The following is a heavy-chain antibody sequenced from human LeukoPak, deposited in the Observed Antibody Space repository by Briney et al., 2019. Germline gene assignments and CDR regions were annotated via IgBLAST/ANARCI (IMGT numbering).Heavy chain of an antibody. CDR3: ARDFDDILTGYYPSTSTLGY. V-gene: IGHV1-18*01. J-gene: IGHJ4*02. CDR1: GYTITSYG. Sequence: ASVKVSCKASGYTITSYGISWVRQAPGQGLEWMGWISAYNGNTNYAQKLQGRVTMTTDTSTSTAYMELRSLRSDDTAVYYCARDFDDILTGYYPSTSTLGYWGQGTLVTVSS. CDR2: ISAYNGNT. D-gene: IGHD3-9*01.